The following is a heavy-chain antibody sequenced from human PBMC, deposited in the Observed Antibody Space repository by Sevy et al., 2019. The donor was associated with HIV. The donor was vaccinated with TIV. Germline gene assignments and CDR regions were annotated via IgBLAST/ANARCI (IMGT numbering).Heavy chain of an antibody. V-gene: IGHV1-46*01. J-gene: IGHJ6*02. CDR2: INPSGGST. CDR3: ASRTPKNRGYSYGFPSHYYYYGMDV. D-gene: IGHD5-18*01. CDR1: GYTFTSYY. Sequence: ASVKVSCKASGYTFTSYYMHWVRQAPGQGLEWMGIINPSGGSTSYAQKFQGRVTKTRDTSTSTVYMELSSLRSEDTAVYYCASRTPKNRGYSYGFPSHYYYYGMDVWGQGTTVTVSS.